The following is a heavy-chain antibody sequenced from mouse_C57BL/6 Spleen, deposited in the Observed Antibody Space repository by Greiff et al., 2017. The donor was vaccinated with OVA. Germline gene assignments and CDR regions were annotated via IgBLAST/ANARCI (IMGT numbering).Heavy chain of an antibody. CDR1: GFSLTSYA. Sequence: VQRVESGPGLVAPSQSLSITCTVSGFSLTSYAISWVRQPPGKGLEWLGVIWTGGGTNYNSALKSRLSISKDNSKSQVFLKMNSLQTDDTARYYCAREYYGSSPYFDYWGQGTTLTVSS. J-gene: IGHJ2*01. CDR2: IWTGGGT. CDR3: AREYYGSSPYFDY. D-gene: IGHD1-1*01. V-gene: IGHV2-9-1*01.